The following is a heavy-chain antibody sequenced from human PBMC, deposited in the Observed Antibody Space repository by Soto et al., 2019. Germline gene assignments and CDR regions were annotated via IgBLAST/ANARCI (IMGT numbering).Heavy chain of an antibody. J-gene: IGHJ1*01. CDR3: AREKQGRAEH. D-gene: IGHD1-26*01. V-gene: IGHV3-23*01. CDR1: GFTFSSYA. Sequence: GGSLRLSCAASGFTFSSYAMSWVRQAPGKGLEWVSAISGSGGSTYYADSVKGRFAISRDNSQNTLSLQMNSLRAEDTAVYYCAREKQGRAEHWGQGTQVTVSS. CDR2: ISGSGGST.